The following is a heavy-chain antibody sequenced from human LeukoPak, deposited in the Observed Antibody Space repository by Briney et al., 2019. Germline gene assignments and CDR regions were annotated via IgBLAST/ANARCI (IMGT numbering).Heavy chain of an antibody. Sequence: ASVKVSCKASGYTFTGYYMHWVRQAPGQGLEWMGIINPSGGSTSYAQKLQGRVTMTRDMSTSTVYMELSSLRSEDTAVYYCARERRWQYYDSSGYISWFDPWGQGTLVTVSS. CDR1: GYTFTGYY. CDR3: ARERRWQYYDSSGYISWFDP. CDR2: INPSGGST. J-gene: IGHJ5*02. V-gene: IGHV1-46*01. D-gene: IGHD3-22*01.